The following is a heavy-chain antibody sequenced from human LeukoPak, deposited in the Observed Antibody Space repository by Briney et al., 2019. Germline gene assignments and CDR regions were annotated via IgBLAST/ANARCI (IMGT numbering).Heavy chain of an antibody. Sequence: GESLKISCKGSGYKFTSYWIGWVRQMPGKGLDWMGIIYPGDSDTRYSPSSQGQVTISADKSISTAYLQWSSLKASDTAMYYCARALRYFDWLEDWGQGTLVTVSS. V-gene: IGHV5-51*01. CDR1: GYKFTSYW. CDR2: IYPGDSDT. J-gene: IGHJ4*02. D-gene: IGHD3-9*01. CDR3: ARALRYFDWLED.